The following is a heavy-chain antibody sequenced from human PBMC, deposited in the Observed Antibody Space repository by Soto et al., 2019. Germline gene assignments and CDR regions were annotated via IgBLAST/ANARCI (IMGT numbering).Heavy chain of an antibody. CDR1: GFTFSTYS. J-gene: IGHJ3*02. V-gene: IGHV3-30-3*01. CDR3: ARVSTRGWLFDAFDI. CDR2: MSSDGSDK. D-gene: IGHD6-19*01. Sequence: QVQLVESGGGVVQPGRSLRLSCAASGFTFSTYSMHWVRQAPVRGLEWVAFMSSDGSDKNYADSVKGRFTISRDDSKSTLYLQTESLRPEDTAIYYCARVSTRGWLFDAFDIWGQGTMVIVSS.